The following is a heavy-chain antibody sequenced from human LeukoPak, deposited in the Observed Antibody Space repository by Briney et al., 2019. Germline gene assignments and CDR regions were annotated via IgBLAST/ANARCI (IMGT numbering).Heavy chain of an antibody. CDR3: ARDPSWTRGYFDY. CDR2: IYYSGNT. CDR1: GGSIGSSSYY. J-gene: IGHJ4*02. V-gene: IGHV4-39*07. D-gene: IGHD2-2*01. Sequence: SETLSLTCTVSGGSIGSSSYYWGWIRQPPGEGLEWIGSIYYSGNTYYNPSLESRVTISVDTSKNQFSLNLTSMTAADTAVYFCARDPSWTRGYFDYWGQGTLVTVSS.